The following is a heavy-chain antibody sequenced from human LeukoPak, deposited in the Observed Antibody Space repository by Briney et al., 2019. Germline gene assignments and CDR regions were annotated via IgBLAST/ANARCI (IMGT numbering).Heavy chain of an antibody. Sequence: GGSLRLSCAASGFTFSDYYMSWIRQAPGKGLEWVSYITYSGSTMYYADSVKGRFTISRDNAKKSLYLQMNSLRVEDTAVYYCARVFWSPSADFDYWGQGTLVTVSS. CDR1: GFTFSDYY. CDR2: ITYSGSTM. D-gene: IGHD3-3*01. CDR3: ARVFWSPSADFDY. V-gene: IGHV3-11*04. J-gene: IGHJ4*02.